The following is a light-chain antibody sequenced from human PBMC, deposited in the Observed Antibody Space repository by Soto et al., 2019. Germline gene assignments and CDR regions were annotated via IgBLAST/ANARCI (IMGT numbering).Light chain of an antibody. CDR3: QQYGSSPRT. Sequence: EIVLTQSPGTLSLSPGERATLSCRASQSVSSSYLAWHQQKPGQAPRLLIYGASSRATDIPDRFSGSGSGTDFTLTISRLEPEDFAVYYCQQYGSSPRTFGQGTKVEIK. CDR1: QSVSSSY. CDR2: GAS. J-gene: IGKJ1*01. V-gene: IGKV3-20*01.